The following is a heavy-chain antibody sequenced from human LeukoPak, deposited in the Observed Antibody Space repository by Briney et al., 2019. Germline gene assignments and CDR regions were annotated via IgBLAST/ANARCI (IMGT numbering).Heavy chain of an antibody. V-gene: IGHV3-23*01. Sequence: GGSLRLSCTASGFTFGDYAMSWVRQAPGKGLEWVSVISGSGGITYYADSVKGRFTISRDNSKNTLYLQMNSLRAEDTAVYYCAKGIAARPLNWFDPWGQGTMVTVSS. J-gene: IGHJ5*02. CDR3: AKGIAARPLNWFDP. CDR2: ISGSGGIT. CDR1: GFTFGDYA. D-gene: IGHD6-6*01.